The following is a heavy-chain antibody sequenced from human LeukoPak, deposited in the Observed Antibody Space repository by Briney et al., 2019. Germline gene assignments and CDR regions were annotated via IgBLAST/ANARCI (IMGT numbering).Heavy chain of an antibody. Sequence: GASVKVSCKASGYTFTSYGIYWVRQAPGQGLEWMGWISGYDGNTNYAQKLQGRVTVTTDTSTSTAYMELRSLTSDDTAVYYCARVADFRQSFDFWGQGTLVTVS. CDR1: GYTFTSYG. V-gene: IGHV1-18*01. CDR2: ISGYDGNT. D-gene: IGHD3/OR15-3a*01. CDR3: ARVADFRQSFDF. J-gene: IGHJ4*02.